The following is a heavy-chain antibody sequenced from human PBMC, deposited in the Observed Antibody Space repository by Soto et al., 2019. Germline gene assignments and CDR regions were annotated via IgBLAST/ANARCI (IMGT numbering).Heavy chain of an antibody. CDR3: AKAVEVTLIDY. V-gene: IGHV3-30*18. J-gene: IGHJ4*02. D-gene: IGHD2-15*01. CDR2: ISYDGSNK. CDR1: GFTFSSYG. Sequence: QVQLVESGGGVVQPGRSLRLSCAASGFTFSSYGMHWVRQAPGKGLEWVAVISYDGSNKYYADSVKGRFTISRDNSKNTLYLQMNSLGAEDTAVYYCAKAVEVTLIDYWGQGTLVTVSS.